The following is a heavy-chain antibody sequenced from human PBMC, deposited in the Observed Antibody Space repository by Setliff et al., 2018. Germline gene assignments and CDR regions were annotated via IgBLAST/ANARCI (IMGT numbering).Heavy chain of an antibody. J-gene: IGHJ6*03. CDR1: GGSISSGSYY. D-gene: IGHD1-1*01. V-gene: IGHV4-61*02. Sequence: PSETLSLTCTVSGGSISSGSYYRSWIRQPAGKGLERIGRIYTNGGTDYNPYLKSRVTISLDTSKNQFSLKLSSVTAADTAVYYCARANKKLDYYYYYYMDVWGTGTTVTVSS. CDR2: IYTNGGT. CDR3: ARANKKLDYYYYYYMDV.